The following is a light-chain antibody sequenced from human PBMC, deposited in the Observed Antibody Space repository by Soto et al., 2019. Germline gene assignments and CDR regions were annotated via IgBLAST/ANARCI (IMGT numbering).Light chain of an antibody. CDR3: QKYNSATFT. V-gene: IGKV1-27*01. Sequence: DIQMTQSPSSLSASVGDRVTITCRASQDISDFLVWYQQKPGKVPKLLIYTASTLQSRVPSRFSGSRSGTDFTLTISSLQPEDVATYYCQKYNSATFTFGPGTKVDIK. CDR2: TAS. CDR1: QDISDF. J-gene: IGKJ3*01.